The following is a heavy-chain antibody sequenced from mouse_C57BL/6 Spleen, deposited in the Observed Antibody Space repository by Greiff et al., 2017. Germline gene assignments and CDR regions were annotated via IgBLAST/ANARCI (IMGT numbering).Heavy chain of an antibody. CDR1: GFTFSSYG. J-gene: IGHJ4*01. V-gene: IGHV5-6*01. CDR2: VSRGGSYT. Sequence: EVKLVEPGGDLVKPGGSLKLSCAASGFTFSSYGMSWVRQTPDKRLEWVATVSRGGSYTYYPDSVKGRFTISKDNAKNTLYLQMSSLKSEDTAMYYCARPLYYYVSPAMDYGGQGTSVTVSS. CDR3: ARPLYYYVSPAMDY. D-gene: IGHD1-1*01.